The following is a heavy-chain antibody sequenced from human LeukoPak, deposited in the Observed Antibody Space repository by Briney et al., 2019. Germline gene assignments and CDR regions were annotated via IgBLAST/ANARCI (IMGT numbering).Heavy chain of an antibody. V-gene: IGHV3-7*01. Sequence: GGSLRLSCAASGFTFSNYWMSWVRQAPGKGLEWVATMNQDGSGKYYVDSVRGRFTIARDNTKNSLFLQMNRLRAEDTALYYCARKGGVRPNDACDIWGQGTMLTVSS. CDR3: ARKGGVRPNDACDI. CDR1: GFTFSNYW. D-gene: IGHD2-8*01. CDR2: MNQDGSGK. J-gene: IGHJ3*02.